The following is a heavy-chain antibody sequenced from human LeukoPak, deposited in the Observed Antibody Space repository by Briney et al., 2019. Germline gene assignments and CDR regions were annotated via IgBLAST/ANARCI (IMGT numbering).Heavy chain of an antibody. CDR1: GGSISSSNYY. CDR3: ARLGYSSGWSVRYYYYYMDV. D-gene: IGHD6-19*01. V-gene: IGHV4-39*07. Sequence: SETLSLTCTVSGGSISSSNYYWGWIRQPPGKGLEWIGSIYYSGSTYYNPSLKSRVTVSVDTSKNQFSLKLSSVTAADTAVYYCARLGYSSGWSVRYYYYYMDVWGKGTTVTVSS. CDR2: IYYSGST. J-gene: IGHJ6*03.